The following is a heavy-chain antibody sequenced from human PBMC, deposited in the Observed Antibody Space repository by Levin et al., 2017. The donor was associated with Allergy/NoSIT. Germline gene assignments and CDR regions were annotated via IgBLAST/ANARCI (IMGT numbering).Heavy chain of an antibody. J-gene: IGHJ3*02. D-gene: IGHD2-15*01. Sequence: GGSLRLSCAASGFTFSSYGMSWVRQAPGKGLAWVSGVSGSGDSTYYANSVKGRFAISRDSSKNTLYLQMNSLRAEDTAVYYCARCSGGSCYNAFDSWGQGTMVTVSS. V-gene: IGHV3-23*01. CDR2: VSGSGDST. CDR1: GFTFSSYG. CDR3: ARCSGGSCYNAFDS.